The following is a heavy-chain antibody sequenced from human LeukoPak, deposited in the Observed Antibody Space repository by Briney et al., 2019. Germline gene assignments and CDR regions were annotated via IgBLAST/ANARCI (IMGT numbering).Heavy chain of an antibody. CDR3: AKWPEGATPKFHH. V-gene: IGHV3-23*01. CDR2: ISASGHAT. J-gene: IGHJ4*02. Sequence: PGGSLRLSCAASGFTFSSYAMSWVRQAPGKGLEAPGKGLEWVSTISASGHATYYPDSVRGRFTISRDNPKSTLHLQMDSLRAEDSALYYCAKWPEGATPKFHHWGQGTLVTVSS. D-gene: IGHD1-26*01. CDR1: GFTFSSYA.